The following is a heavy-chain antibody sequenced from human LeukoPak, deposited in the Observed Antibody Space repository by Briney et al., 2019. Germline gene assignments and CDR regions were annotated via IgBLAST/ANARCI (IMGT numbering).Heavy chain of an antibody. D-gene: IGHD5-18*01. CDR3: ARDARYSCGSFYWFDP. J-gene: IGHJ5*02. CDR2: IYHSGST. Sequence: SETLSLTCTVSGYSISSGYYWGWIRQPPGKGLEWIGSIYHSGSTYYNPSLKSRVTISVDTSKNQFSLKLSSVTAADTAVYYCARDARYSCGSFYWFDPWGQGTLVTVSS. CDR1: GYSISSGYY. V-gene: IGHV4-38-2*02.